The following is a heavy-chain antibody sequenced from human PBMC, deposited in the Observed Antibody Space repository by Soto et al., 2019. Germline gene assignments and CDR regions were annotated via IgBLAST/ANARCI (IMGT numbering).Heavy chain of an antibody. J-gene: IGHJ4*02. CDR3: AKDMGLGRPLIYACYFDC. Sequence: PGGSLRRSCAASGFTFSDYAMGWVREAPGKGLEWVSGISGSGGSTYYADSVQGRFTISRDNSKNTLSLQMHSLRAGDTAIYYCAKDMGLGRPLIYACYFDCLRQRTLVTVAS. V-gene: IGHV3-23*01. CDR1: GFTFSDYA. D-gene: IGHD3-16*01. CDR2: ISGSGGST.